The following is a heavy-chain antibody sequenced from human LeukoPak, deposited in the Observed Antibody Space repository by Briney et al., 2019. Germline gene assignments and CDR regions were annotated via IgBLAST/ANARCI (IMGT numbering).Heavy chain of an antibody. CDR2: IDGSGANT. V-gene: IGHV3-23*01. CDR3: VKRTVAGQFDY. D-gene: IGHD6-19*01. Sequence: PGGSLRLSCAASGFTFSSYAMSWVRQAPGKGLDWVPAIDGSGANTFYADSVKGRFTISRDNSKNTLYLQMNSLRAEDTALYFCVKRTVAGQFDYWGQGTLVTVSS. CDR1: GFTFSSYA. J-gene: IGHJ4*02.